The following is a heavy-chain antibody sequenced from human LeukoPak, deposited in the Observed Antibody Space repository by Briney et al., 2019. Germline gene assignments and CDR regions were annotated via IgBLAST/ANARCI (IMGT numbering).Heavy chain of an antibody. Sequence: SETLSLTCTVSGGSISSGGYYWSWIRQPPGKGLGWIGYIYHSGGTYYNPSLKSRVTISVDTSKNQFSLKLSSVTAADTAVYYCASSDRSVDYWGQGTLVTVSS. D-gene: IGHD1-14*01. J-gene: IGHJ4*02. CDR2: IYHSGGT. CDR1: GGSISSGGYY. V-gene: IGHV4-30-2*01. CDR3: ASSDRSVDY.